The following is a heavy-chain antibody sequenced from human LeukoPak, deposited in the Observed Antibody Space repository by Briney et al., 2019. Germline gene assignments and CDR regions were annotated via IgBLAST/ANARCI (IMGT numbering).Heavy chain of an antibody. Sequence: GGSLRLSCAASGFTFSSSAMSWVRQAPGKGLEWVSAISNNGGYTYYADSVQGRFTISRDNSKSTLCLQMNSLRAEDTAVYYCAKTPMDDFWSGDFDYWGQGTLVTVSS. CDR2: ISNNGGYT. J-gene: IGHJ4*02. V-gene: IGHV3-23*01. D-gene: IGHD3-3*01. CDR1: GFTFSSSA. CDR3: AKTPMDDFWSGDFDY.